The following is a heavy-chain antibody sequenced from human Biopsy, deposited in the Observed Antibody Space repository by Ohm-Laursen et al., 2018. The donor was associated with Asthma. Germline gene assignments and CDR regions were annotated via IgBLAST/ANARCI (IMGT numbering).Heavy chain of an antibody. D-gene: IGHD6-19*01. V-gene: IGHV3-30-3*01. CDR2: ISYDGSNK. J-gene: IGHJ4*02. Sequence: SLRLSCAASGFTFSSYAMHWVRQAPGRGLEWVAVISYDGSNKYYADSVKGRFTISRDNSKNTLYLQMNSLRAEDTAVYYCEREGIAVAHFDYWGQGTLVTVSS. CDR3: EREGIAVAHFDY. CDR1: GFTFSSYA.